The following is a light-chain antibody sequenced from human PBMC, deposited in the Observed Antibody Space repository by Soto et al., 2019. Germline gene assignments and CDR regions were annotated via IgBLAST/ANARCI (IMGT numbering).Light chain of an antibody. CDR3: GTWDSSLSLYV. Sequence: QSVLTQPTSVSAAPGQKVTISCSGSSSNIGNNYVSWYQQLPGTAPTLLIYENNKRPSRIPDRFSGSKSGTSATLGITGLQTGDEADYYCGTWDSSLSLYVFGTGTKLTVL. V-gene: IGLV1-51*02. J-gene: IGLJ1*01. CDR1: SSNIGNNY. CDR2: ENN.